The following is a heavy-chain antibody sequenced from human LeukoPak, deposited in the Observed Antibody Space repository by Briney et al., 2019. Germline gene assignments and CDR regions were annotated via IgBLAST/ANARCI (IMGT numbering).Heavy chain of an antibody. V-gene: IGHV1-2*02. J-gene: IGHJ4*02. D-gene: IGHD2-2*01. CDR3: ARGRCSSRSCYLFDY. CDR1: GYTITGYY. Sequence: ASVKVSCKAAGYTITGYYMHWVRQAPGQGLEWMGWINPNSGGTSYAQKFQGRVTMTRDTSINTAYMELSRLRSDDTAVYYCARGRCSSRSCYLFDYWGQGTLVTVSS. CDR2: INPNSGGT.